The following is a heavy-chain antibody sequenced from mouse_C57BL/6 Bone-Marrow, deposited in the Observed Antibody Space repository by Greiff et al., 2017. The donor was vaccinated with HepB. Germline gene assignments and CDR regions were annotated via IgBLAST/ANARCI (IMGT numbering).Heavy chain of an antibody. D-gene: IGHD1-1*01. CDR2: IYPGDGDT. Sequence: VQLQQSGAELVKPGASVKISCKASGYAFSSYWMNWVKQRPGKGLEWIGQIYPGDGDTNYNGKFKGKATLTADKSSSTAYMQLSSLTSEDSAVYFCARYYDGSSYWYFDVWGTVTTVTVSS. CDR1: GYAFSSYW. J-gene: IGHJ1*03. V-gene: IGHV1-80*01. CDR3: ARYYDGSSYWYFDV.